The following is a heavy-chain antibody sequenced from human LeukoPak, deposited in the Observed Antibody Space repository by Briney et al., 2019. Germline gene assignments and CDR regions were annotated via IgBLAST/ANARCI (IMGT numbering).Heavy chain of an antibody. J-gene: IGHJ4*02. CDR3: AAGSSVDCSRTSCPPTDY. D-gene: IGHD2-2*01. CDR1: GFTFSNSA. V-gene: IGHV3-30-3*01. CDR2: ISFYRTNK. Sequence: GGCLRLSCAASGFTFSNSAMHWVRQAPGKGLEWEAVISFYRTNKYYADSVKGRFTISRDNSKNTVYVQMSTLRGDDSGVYYCAAGSSVDCSRTSCPPTDYWGQGTLVTVSS.